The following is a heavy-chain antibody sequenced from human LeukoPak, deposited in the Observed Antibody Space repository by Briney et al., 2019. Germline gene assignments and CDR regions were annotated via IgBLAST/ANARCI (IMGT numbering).Heavy chain of an antibody. D-gene: IGHD6-19*01. J-gene: IGHJ5*02. Sequence: ASVKVSCKAXGXTFTGYYMHWVRQAPGQGLEWMGWINPNSGGTNYAQKFQGRVTMTRDTSISTAYMELSRLRSDDTAVYYCARFRGSGWYSFDLWGQGTLVTVSS. V-gene: IGHV1-2*02. CDR3: ARFRGSGWYSFDL. CDR1: GXTFTGYY. CDR2: INPNSGGT.